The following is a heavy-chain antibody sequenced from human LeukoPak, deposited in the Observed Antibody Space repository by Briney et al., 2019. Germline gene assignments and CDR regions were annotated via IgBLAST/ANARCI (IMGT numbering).Heavy chain of an antibody. CDR1: GFTFSSYG. CDR3: ATSGSYYRFEF. J-gene: IGHJ4*02. Sequence: PGRSLRLSCAASGFTFSSYGMHWVRQAPGKGLEWVAVIWYDGSNKYYADSVQGRFTISRDNSKNTLYLQMNSLRAEDTAVYYCATSGSYYRFEFWGQGTLVSVSS. CDR2: IWYDGSNK. D-gene: IGHD1-26*01. V-gene: IGHV3-33*01.